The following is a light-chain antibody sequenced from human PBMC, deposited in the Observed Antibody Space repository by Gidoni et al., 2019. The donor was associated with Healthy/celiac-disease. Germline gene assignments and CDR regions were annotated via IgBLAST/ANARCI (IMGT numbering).Light chain of an antibody. CDR1: SSDVGGYNY. CDR3: SSYTSSSPDVV. V-gene: IGLV2-14*03. CDR2: DVS. J-gene: IGLJ2*01. Sequence: SALTQPASASGSPGQSITISCTGTSSDVGGYNYVSWYQPHPGKAPKLMIYDVSNRPSGVSNRFSGSKSGNTASLTISGLQAEDEADYYCSSYTSSSPDVVFGGGTKLTVL.